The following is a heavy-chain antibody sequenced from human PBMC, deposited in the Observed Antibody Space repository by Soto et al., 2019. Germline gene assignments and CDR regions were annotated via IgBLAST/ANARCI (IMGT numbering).Heavy chain of an antibody. CDR2: IKEDGSEK. D-gene: IGHD2-15*01. V-gene: IGHV3-7*05. CDR1: GFTFSSYS. CDR3: ARVREGDISLYRPLDY. Sequence: GGSLRLSCAASGFTFSSYSMSWVRQAPGQGLEWVATIKEDGSEKFYVDSVKGRFTISRDNAKNSLYLHLDSLRAEDTAVYYCARVREGDISLYRPLDYWGQGTLVTGSS. J-gene: IGHJ4*02.